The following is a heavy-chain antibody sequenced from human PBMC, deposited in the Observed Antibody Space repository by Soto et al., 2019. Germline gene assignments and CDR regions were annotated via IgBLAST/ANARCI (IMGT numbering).Heavy chain of an antibody. V-gene: IGHV3-20*04. CDR1: GFTFDDYG. CDR3: AVCKTRIAVAGPYGMDV. CDR2: INWNGGST. D-gene: IGHD6-19*01. Sequence: GGSLRLSCAASGFTFDDYGMSWVRQAPGKGLEWVSGINWNGGSTGYADSVKGRFTISRDNAKNSLYLQMNSLRAEDTAVYYCAVCKTRIAVAGPYGMDVWGQGTTVTVSS. J-gene: IGHJ6*02.